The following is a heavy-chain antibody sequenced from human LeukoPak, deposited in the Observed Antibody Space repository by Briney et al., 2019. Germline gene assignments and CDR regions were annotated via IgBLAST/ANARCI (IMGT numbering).Heavy chain of an antibody. CDR1: GFTFTNAW. V-gene: IGHV3-15*01. CDR2: IKSKTDGGTT. D-gene: IGHD4-17*01. CDR3: TTGTVTRSASNI. Sequence: PEGSLRLSCAASGFTFTNAWMTWVRQAPGKGLEWVGRIKSKTDGGTTDYAAPVKDRCSISRDDSKNTLYLEMSSLKSEDTALYYCTTGTVTRSASNIWGQGTMVTVSS. J-gene: IGHJ3*02.